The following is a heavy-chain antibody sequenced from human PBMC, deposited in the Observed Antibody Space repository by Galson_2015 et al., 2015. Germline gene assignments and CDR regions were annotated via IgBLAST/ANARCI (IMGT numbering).Heavy chain of an antibody. CDR3: ARVGRSGCSYGYIDY. V-gene: IGHV4-59*01. CDR1: GFTFSSYS. CDR2: IYYSGST. J-gene: IGHJ4*02. Sequence: LRLSCAASGFTFSSYSMNWVRQAPGKGLEWIGYIYYSGSTNYNPSLKSRVTISVDTSKNQFSLKLSSVTAADTAVYYCARVGRSGCSYGYIDYWGQGTLVTVSS. D-gene: IGHD5-18*01.